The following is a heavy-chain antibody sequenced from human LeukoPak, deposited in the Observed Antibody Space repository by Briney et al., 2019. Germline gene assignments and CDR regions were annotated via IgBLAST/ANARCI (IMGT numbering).Heavy chain of an antibody. CDR3: ARGNVLRYFDWLLGDPSFDY. J-gene: IGHJ4*02. D-gene: IGHD3-9*01. CDR2: INPNSGCT. Sequence: ASVKVSCKASGYTFTGYYMHWVRQAPGQGLECRGWINPNSGCTNYAQQFQGRVTMTRDTSISTAYMQLSKLRSDHTAVSDCARGNVLRYFDWLLGDPSFDYWGQGTLVTVSS. CDR1: GYTFTGYY. V-gene: IGHV1-2*02.